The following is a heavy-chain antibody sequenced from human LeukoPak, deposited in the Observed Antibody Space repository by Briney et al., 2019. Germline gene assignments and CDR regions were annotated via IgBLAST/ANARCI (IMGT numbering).Heavy chain of an antibody. CDR1: GGSISSSSYY. V-gene: IGHV4-39*01. CDR2: IYYSGST. CDR3: ASHGCYSNFYFDG. Sequence: SETLSLTCTVSGGSISSSSYYWGWIRQPPGKGLEWIGSIYYSGSTYYNSSLKSRVTTSADTSRNQFSLKLNAVTAADTAVDDCASHGCYSNFYFDGWGQVTLVS. D-gene: IGHD3-22*01. J-gene: IGHJ4*02.